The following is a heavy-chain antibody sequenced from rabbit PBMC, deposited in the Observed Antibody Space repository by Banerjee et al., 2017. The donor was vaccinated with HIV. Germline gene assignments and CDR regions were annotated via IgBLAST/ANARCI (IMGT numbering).Heavy chain of an antibody. CDR1: GFSFSSSYY. J-gene: IGHJ6*01. D-gene: IGHD6-1*01. CDR3: ARRDGGYVAYGYAYYGMDL. V-gene: IGHV1S40*01. CDR2: IYAGSSGSS. Sequence: QSLEESGGGLVTPGASLTLTCTASGFSFSSSYYMCWVRQAPGKWLEWIACIYAGSSGSSYYTSWAKGRFTISKTSSTTVTLQMTSLTAADTATYFCARRDGGYVAYGYAYYGMDLWGPGTLVTVS.